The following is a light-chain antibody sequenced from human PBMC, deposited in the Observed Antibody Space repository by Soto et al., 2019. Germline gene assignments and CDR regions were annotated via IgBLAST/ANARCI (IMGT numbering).Light chain of an antibody. J-gene: IGKJ1*01. CDR1: QSVSSSF. Sequence: IVLTQSPGTLSLSPWERATLSCRASQSVSSSFLAWYQQKPGQAPRLLIYAASSRATGIPDRFSGSGSGTDFTLTIIRLEPEDFAVYYCQQYGSSPWTFGQGTKVDIK. V-gene: IGKV3-20*01. CDR2: AAS. CDR3: QQYGSSPWT.